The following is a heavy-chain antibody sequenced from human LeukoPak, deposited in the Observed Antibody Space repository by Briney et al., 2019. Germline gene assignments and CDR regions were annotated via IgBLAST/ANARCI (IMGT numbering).Heavy chain of an antibody. V-gene: IGHV3-21*01. CDR2: ISSSSSYI. CDR1: GFTFSSYG. CDR3: ARAPGILADILTGYYKSDAFDI. Sequence: PGGSLRLSCAASGFTFSSYGMHWVRQAPGKGLEWVSSISSSSSYIYYADSVKGRFTISRDNAKNSLYLQMNSLRAEDTAVYYCARAPGILADILTGYYKSDAFDIWGQGTMVTVSS. D-gene: IGHD3-9*01. J-gene: IGHJ3*02.